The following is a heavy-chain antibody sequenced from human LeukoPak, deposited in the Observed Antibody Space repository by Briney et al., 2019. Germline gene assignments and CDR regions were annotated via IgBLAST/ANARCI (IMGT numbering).Heavy chain of an antibody. D-gene: IGHD6-19*01. CDR2: IKQDGSEK. CDR1: GFTFSSYW. Sequence: GGSLRLSCAASGFTFSSYWMSWVRQAPGKGLEWVANIKQDGSEKYYVDSVNGRFTISRDNAKNSLYLQMNSLRAEDTAVYYCARVMSSGWYDAFDIWGQGTMATVSS. CDR3: ARVMSSGWYDAFDI. V-gene: IGHV3-7*01. J-gene: IGHJ3*02.